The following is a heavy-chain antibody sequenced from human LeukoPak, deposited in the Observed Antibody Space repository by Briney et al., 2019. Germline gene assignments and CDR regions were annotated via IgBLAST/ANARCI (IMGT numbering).Heavy chain of an antibody. CDR2: ISWNSGSI. CDR3: AKVVYNWNLNDAFDI. CDR1: GFTFDDYA. J-gene: IGHJ3*02. Sequence: GRSLRLFCAASGFTFDDYAMHWVRQAPGKGLEWVSAISWNSGSIGYADSVKGRFTISRDNAKNSLHLQMNSLRAEDTALYYCAKVVYNWNLNDAFDIWGQGTMVTVSS. D-gene: IGHD1-20*01. V-gene: IGHV3-9*01.